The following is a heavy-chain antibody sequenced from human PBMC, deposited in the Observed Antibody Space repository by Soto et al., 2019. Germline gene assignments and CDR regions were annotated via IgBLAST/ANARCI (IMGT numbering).Heavy chain of an antibody. D-gene: IGHD2-21*02. CDR1: GFTFSDYY. V-gene: IGHV3-11*01. J-gene: IGHJ4*02. CDR2: ISSSGSTI. Sequence: GGSLILSCAASGFTFSDYYMSWIRQAPGKGLEWVSYISSSGSTIYYADSVKGRFTISRDNAKNSLYLQMNSLRAEDTAVYYCASPKTPYCGGDCYFLDYWGQGTLVTVSS. CDR3: ASPKTPYCGGDCYFLDY.